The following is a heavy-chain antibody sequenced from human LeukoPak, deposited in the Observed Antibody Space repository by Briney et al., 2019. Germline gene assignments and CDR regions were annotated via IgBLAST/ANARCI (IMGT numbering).Heavy chain of an antibody. V-gene: IGHV3-11*06. D-gene: IGHD2-2*02. CDR3: ARGIPKTFCSSTSCYINWFDP. Sequence: AGGSLRLSCAASGFPFSDYFMTWIRQAPGKGLEWVSYISSSSSNTNYADSVKGRFTISRDNAKNSLSLQMNSLGAEDTAVYYCARGIPKTFCSSTSCYINWFDPWGQGTLVTVSS. J-gene: IGHJ5*02. CDR1: GFPFSDYF. CDR2: ISSSSSNT.